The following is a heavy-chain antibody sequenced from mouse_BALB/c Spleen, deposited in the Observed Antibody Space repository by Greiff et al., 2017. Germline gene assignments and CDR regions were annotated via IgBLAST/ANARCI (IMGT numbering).Heavy chain of an antibody. CDR1: GYTFTDYE. Sequence: QVQLQQSGAELVRPGASVTLSCKASGYTFTDYEMHWVKQTPVHGLEWIGPIDPETGGTAYNQKFKGKATLTADKSSSTAYMELRSLTSEDTAVYYCNGGSSYLAYWGQGTLVTVSA. CDR2: IDPETGGT. J-gene: IGHJ3*01. V-gene: IGHV1-15*01. D-gene: IGHD1-1*01. CDR3: NGGSSYLAY.